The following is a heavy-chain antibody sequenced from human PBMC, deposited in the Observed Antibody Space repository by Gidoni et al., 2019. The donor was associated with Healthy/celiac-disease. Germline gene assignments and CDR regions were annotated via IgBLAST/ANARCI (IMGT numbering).Heavy chain of an antibody. V-gene: IGHV4-34*01. Sequence: QVQLQQWGAGLLKPSETLSLTCAVYGGSFSGYYWSWIRQPPGKGLEWIGEINHRGSTNYNPSLKSRVTISVDTSKNQFSLKLSSVTAADTAVYYCARAPSRRVYYYYYGMDVWGQGTTVTVSS. CDR2: INHRGST. J-gene: IGHJ6*02. CDR1: GGSFSGYY. D-gene: IGHD6-13*01. CDR3: ARAPSRRVYYYYYGMDV.